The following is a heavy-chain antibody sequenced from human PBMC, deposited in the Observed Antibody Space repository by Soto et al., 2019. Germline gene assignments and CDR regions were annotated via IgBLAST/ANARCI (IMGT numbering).Heavy chain of an antibody. J-gene: IGHJ6*02. CDR2: IYYSGST. D-gene: IGHD5-18*01. CDR3: ARQGAVDTAFWTQYYYYGMDV. CDR1: GGSISSSSYY. V-gene: IGHV4-39*01. Sequence: QLQLQESGPGLVKPSETLSLTCTVSGGSISSSSYYWGWIRQPPGKGLEWIGSIYYSGSTYYNPSLKSRVTISVDTSKNQFSLKLSSVTAADTAVYYCARQGAVDTAFWTQYYYYGMDVWGQGTTVTVSS.